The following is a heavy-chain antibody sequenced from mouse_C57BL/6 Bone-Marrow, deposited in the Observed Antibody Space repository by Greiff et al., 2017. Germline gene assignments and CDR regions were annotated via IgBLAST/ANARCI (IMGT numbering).Heavy chain of an antibody. CDR1: GFTFSDYG. CDR2: ISSGSSTI. V-gene: IGHV5-17*01. Sequence: EVMLVESGGGLVKPGGSLKLSCAASGFTFSDYGMHWVRQAPEKGLEWVAYISSGSSTIYYADTVKGRFTISRDNAKNTLFLQMTSLRSEDTAMYYCARDRLRRGGAMAYWGQGTSVTVSS. D-gene: IGHD2-2*01. CDR3: ARDRLRRGGAMAY. J-gene: IGHJ4*01.